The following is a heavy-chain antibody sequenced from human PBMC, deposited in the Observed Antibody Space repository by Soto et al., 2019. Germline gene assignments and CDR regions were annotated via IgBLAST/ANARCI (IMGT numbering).Heavy chain of an antibody. CDR2: ISSSSSYI. J-gene: IGHJ3*02. CDR3: ARDFRWLQNFDHAFDI. D-gene: IGHD5-12*01. V-gene: IGHV3-21*01. Sequence: VGSLRLSCAASGFTFSSYNMNWVREAPGKGLEWVSSISSSSSYIYYADSVKGPFTISRDNAKNSLYLQMNSLRAEDTAVYYCARDFRWLQNFDHAFDIWGEGKMVTVSS. CDR1: GFTFSSYN.